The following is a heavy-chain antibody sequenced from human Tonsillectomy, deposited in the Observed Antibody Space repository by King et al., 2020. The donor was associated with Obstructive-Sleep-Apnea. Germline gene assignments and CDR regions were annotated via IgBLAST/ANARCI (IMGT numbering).Heavy chain of an antibody. CDR1: GYTFTGNY. V-gene: IGHV1-2*02. Sequence: QLVQSGAEVKKPGASVKVSCKASGYTFTGNYMHWVRQAPGQGLEWMGWINTNSGGTNYLQKFQGRVTMTSDTSISTGYMELSRLRSDDTAVYYCARGSGGWHVGRWFDPWGQGTLVTVSS. D-gene: IGHD6-19*01. J-gene: IGHJ5*02. CDR2: INTNSGGT. CDR3: ARGSGGWHVGRWFDP.